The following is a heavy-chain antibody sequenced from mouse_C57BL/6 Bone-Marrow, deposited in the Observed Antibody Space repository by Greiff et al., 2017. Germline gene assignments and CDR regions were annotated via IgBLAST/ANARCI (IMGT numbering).Heavy chain of an antibody. Sequence: QVQLQQSGAELVKPGASVKLSCKASGYTFTEYTIHWVKQRSGQGLEWIGWFYPGSGSIKYNEKFKDKATLTADKSSSTVFMGLSRLTSEGSAVYVGARHGRGSSYQRAMDYWGQGTSVTVSS. CDR3: ARHGRGSSYQRAMDY. V-gene: IGHV1-62-2*01. CDR2: FYPGSGSI. D-gene: IGHD1-1*01. J-gene: IGHJ4*01. CDR1: GYTFTEYT.